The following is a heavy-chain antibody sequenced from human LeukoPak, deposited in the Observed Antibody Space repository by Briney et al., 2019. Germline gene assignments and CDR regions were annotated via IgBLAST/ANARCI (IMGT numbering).Heavy chain of an antibody. D-gene: IGHD1-26*01. V-gene: IGHV3-30*18. J-gene: IGHJ3*02. CDR2: ISYGGSNK. CDR3: AKAQWELGFYAFDI. Sequence: GGSLRLSCAASGFTFSSYGMHWVRQAPGKGLEWVAVISYGGSNKYYADSVKGRFTISRDNSKNTLYLQINSLRAEDTAVYYCAKAQWELGFYAFDIWGQGTMVTVSS. CDR1: GFTFSSYG.